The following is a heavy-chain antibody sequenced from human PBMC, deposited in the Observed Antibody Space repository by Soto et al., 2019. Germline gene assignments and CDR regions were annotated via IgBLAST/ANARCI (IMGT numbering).Heavy chain of an antibody. J-gene: IGHJ5*02. D-gene: IGHD3-16*01. CDR2: IIPIFGTA. V-gene: IGHV1-69*14. CDR1: GGTFSSYA. Sequence: QVQLVQSGAEVKKPGSSVKVSCKASGGTFSSYAITWVRQAPGQGLEWMGGIIPIFGTANYAQKFQGRVTITGEKPASPANRGGGSRRLKDTAVYSWASPRGFAGEPPFAPGAQGPLAPVP. CDR3: ASPRGFAGEPPFAP.